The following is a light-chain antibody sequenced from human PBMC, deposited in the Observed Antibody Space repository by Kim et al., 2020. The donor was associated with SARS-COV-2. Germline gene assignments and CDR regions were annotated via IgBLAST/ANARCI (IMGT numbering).Light chain of an antibody. CDR3: NSRDSSGNLVV. CDR1: SLRSYY. J-gene: IGLJ2*01. CDR2: GKN. Sequence: ALGQTVRITCQGYSLRSYYASWYQQKPGQAPVLVIYGKNNRPSGIPDRFSGSSSGNTASLTITGAQAEDEADYYCNSRDSSGNLVVFGGGTQLTVL. V-gene: IGLV3-19*01.